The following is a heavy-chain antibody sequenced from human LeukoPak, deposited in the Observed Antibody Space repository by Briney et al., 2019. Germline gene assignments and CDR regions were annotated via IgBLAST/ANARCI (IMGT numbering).Heavy chain of an antibody. CDR3: ARDGGSGSFDY. Sequence: SVNVSCKASGGTFSSYAISWVRQAPGQGLEWMGGIIPIFGTANYAQKLQGRVTITADESTSTAYMELSSLRSEDTAVYYCARDGGSGSFDYWGQGTLVTVSS. D-gene: IGHD3-10*01. V-gene: IGHV1-69*13. J-gene: IGHJ4*02. CDR1: GGTFSSYA. CDR2: IIPIFGTA.